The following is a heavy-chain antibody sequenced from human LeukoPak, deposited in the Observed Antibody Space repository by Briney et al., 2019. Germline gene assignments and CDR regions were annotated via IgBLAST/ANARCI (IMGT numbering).Heavy chain of an antibody. J-gene: IGHJ4*02. CDR1: GGSISSSSYY. V-gene: IGHV4-39*01. CDR3: ARRDVTGTFDY. Sequence: PSETLSLTCTVSGGSISSSSYYWGWIRQPPGKGLGWIGSIYYSGSTYYNPSLKSRVTISVDTSKNQFSLKLSSVTAADTAVYYCARRDVTGTFDYWGQGTLVTVSS. CDR2: IYYSGST. D-gene: IGHD1-20*01.